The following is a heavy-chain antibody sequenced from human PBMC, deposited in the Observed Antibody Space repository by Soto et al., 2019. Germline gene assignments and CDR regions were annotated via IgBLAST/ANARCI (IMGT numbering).Heavy chain of an antibody. V-gene: IGHV4-59*01. J-gene: IGHJ4*02. CDR3: ARVGGVAARTFDY. D-gene: IGHD3-16*01. Sequence: SETLSLTCTVSGGSISPFYWSWVRQPPGKGLEWIGYLYYSDNTNYNPSLKSRVTISVGASKNQVSLRLTSVTAADTAVYYCARVGGVAARTFDYWGXGTVVPVSS. CDR1: GGSISPFY. CDR2: LYYSDNT.